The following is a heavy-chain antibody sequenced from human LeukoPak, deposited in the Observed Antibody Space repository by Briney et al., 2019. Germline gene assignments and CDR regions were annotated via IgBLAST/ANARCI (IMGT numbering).Heavy chain of an antibody. D-gene: IGHD2-2*02. J-gene: IGHJ6*02. CDR3: AREQGFDCSSTSCYKHYYYYGMDV. CDR1: VDTFSSYS. Sequence: GGCLRLSWAASVDTFSSYSMHWVRQAPCKGLEWVEVISYDGSNKYYADSVKGRFTISRDNSKNTLYLQMNSLRAEDTAVYYCAREQGFDCSSTSCYKHYYYYGMDVWGQGITVTVSS. CDR2: ISYDGSNK. V-gene: IGHV3-30-3*01.